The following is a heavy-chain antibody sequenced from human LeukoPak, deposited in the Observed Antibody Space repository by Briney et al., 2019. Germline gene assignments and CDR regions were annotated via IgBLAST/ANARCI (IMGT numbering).Heavy chain of an antibody. Sequence: GRSLRLSCAASGFTFDDYAMHWVRQAPGKGLEWVSGISWNSGSIGYADSVKGRFTISRDNAKNSLYLQMNSLRAEDTAVYYCARDRSSFRDAFDIWGQGTMVTVSS. CDR3: ARDRSSFRDAFDI. V-gene: IGHV3-9*01. D-gene: IGHD6-6*01. CDR2: ISWNSGSI. J-gene: IGHJ3*02. CDR1: GFTFDDYA.